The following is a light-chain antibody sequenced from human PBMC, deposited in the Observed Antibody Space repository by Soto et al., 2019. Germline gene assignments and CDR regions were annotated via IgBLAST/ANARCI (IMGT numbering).Light chain of an antibody. Sequence: DIQINQSPSFVSATVGDRVTITCRASQPISNWLAWYQQKPGKAPKLLIYVASALHSGVPSRFSGSGSGTEFTLTISSLQPEDFATYYCQQANICPITFGQGARLETK. CDR2: VAS. V-gene: IGKV1-12*01. CDR3: QQANICPIT. J-gene: IGKJ5*01. CDR1: QPISNW.